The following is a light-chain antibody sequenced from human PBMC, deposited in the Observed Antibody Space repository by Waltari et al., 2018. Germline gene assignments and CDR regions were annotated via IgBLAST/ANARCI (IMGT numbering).Light chain of an antibody. V-gene: IGLV2-11*01. J-gene: IGLJ3*02. Sequence: QSALTQPRSVSGSPGQSVTISCTGTSSDVGGYNYVSWYQQHPGKAPKLLLYDVSKRPSGVPDRFSGSKSGNTASLTISGLQAEDEADYYCCSYAGSRVFGGGTKLTVL. CDR2: DVS. CDR1: SSDVGGYNY. CDR3: CSYAGSRV.